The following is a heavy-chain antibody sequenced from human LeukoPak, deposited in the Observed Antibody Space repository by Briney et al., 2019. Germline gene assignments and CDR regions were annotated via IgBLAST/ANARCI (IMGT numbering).Heavy chain of an antibody. Sequence: ASVKVSCKVSGYTLTELSMHWVRQAPGQGLEWMGWVSPYNGNANYAQNLQGRVTMTTDTSTSTVYMELRSLRSDDTAVYYCARTPPGSYLDYWGQGTLVTVPS. CDR1: GYTLTELS. J-gene: IGHJ4*02. V-gene: IGHV1-18*01. CDR2: VSPYNGNA. CDR3: ARTPPGSYLDY. D-gene: IGHD3-10*01.